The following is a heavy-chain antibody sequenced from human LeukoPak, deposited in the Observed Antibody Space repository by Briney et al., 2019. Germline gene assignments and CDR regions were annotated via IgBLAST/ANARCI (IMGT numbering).Heavy chain of an antibody. D-gene: IGHD3-10*01. V-gene: IGHV4-59*01. CDR1: GGSISSYY. CDR2: IYYSGST. CDR3: ARVGPIYGSGSYRSYYMDV. J-gene: IGHJ6*03. Sequence: SETLSLTCTVSGGSISSYYWSWIRQPPGKGLEWIGYIYYSGSTNYNPSLKSRVTISVDTSKNQFSLKLSSVTAADTAVYYCARVGPIYGSGSYRSYYMDVWGKGTTVTISS.